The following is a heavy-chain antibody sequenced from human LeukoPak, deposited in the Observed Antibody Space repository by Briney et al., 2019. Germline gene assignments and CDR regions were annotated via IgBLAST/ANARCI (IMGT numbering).Heavy chain of an antibody. J-gene: IGHJ4*02. D-gene: IGHD3-10*01. CDR1: GFTFSSYG. Sequence: GGSRSLSGAASGFTFSSYGRHWVRQAPGKGLKWLAAIWYDGSNKYYADSVKGRFTISRDNSKNTLYLQMNSLRAEDTAVYYCATVTSGLTYFDYWGQGTLVTVSS. CDR2: IWYDGSNK. V-gene: IGHV3-33*01. CDR3: ATVTSGLTYFDY.